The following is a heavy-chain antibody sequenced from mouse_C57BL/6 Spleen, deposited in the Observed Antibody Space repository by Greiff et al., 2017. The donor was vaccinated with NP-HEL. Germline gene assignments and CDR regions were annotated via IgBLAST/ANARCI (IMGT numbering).Heavy chain of an antibody. CDR3: ARDNGNSYRAMDY. D-gene: IGHD1-1*01. Sequence: VQLQQSGAELVRPGASVQLSCKASGYTFTDYYINWVKQRPGQGLEWIARIYPGSGNTYYNEKFKGKATLTAEKSSSTAYMQLSSLTSEDSAVYFCARDNGNSYRAMDYWGQGTSVTVSS. V-gene: IGHV1-76*01. J-gene: IGHJ4*01. CDR1: GYTFTDYY. CDR2: IYPGSGNT.